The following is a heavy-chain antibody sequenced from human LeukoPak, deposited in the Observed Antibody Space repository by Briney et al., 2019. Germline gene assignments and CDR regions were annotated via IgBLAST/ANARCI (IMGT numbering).Heavy chain of an antibody. J-gene: IGHJ4*02. CDR2: INPNSGGT. CDR1: GGTFSSYA. D-gene: IGHD6-13*01. Sequence: ASVKVSCKASGGTFSSYAISWVRQAPGQGLEWMGWINPNSGGTNYAQKFQGRVTMTRDTSISTAYMELSRLRSDDTAVYYCAGGIAAAGDLDYWGQGTLVTVSS. CDR3: AGGIAAAGDLDY. V-gene: IGHV1-2*02.